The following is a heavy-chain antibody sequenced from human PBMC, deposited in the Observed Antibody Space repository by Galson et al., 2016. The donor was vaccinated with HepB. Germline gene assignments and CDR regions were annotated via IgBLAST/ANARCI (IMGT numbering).Heavy chain of an antibody. D-gene: IGHD7-27*01. CDR3: AHLPIWEKWSVP. Sequence: SLRLSCAASGFNFSGYAMHWVRQAPGKGLEWVSLISHDGHNEHLIDSVKGRFTLSRDNSKSILYLQMDRLRPEDTATYYCAHLPIWEKWSVPWGQGTLVRVSS. CDR2: ISHDGHNE. J-gene: IGHJ5*01. CDR1: GFNFSGYA. V-gene: IGHV3-30*04.